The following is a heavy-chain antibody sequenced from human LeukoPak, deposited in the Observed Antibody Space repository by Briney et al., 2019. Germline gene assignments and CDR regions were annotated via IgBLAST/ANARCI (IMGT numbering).Heavy chain of an antibody. V-gene: IGHV3-21*01. D-gene: IGHD2-15*01. CDR3: ARDPISYCGGGSCYGGQGDY. Sequence: GGSLRLSCAASGFTFSSYSMNWVRQAPGKGLEWVSSISSSSSYIYYADSVKGRFTISRDNAKNSLYLQMNSLRAEDTAVYYCARDPISYCGGGSCYGGQGDYWGQGTLVTVSS. CDR2: ISSSSSYI. CDR1: GFTFSSYS. J-gene: IGHJ4*02.